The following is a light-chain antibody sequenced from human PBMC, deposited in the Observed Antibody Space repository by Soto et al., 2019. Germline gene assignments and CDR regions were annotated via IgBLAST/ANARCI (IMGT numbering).Light chain of an antibody. CDR2: GNS. J-gene: IGLJ3*02. V-gene: IGLV1-40*01. Sequence: QLVLTLPPSVPGAPGPRVTISCTGSSSKIGAGYDVHWYQQLPGPAPKVLIYGNSNRPSGVPDRFSGSKSGTSASLAITGLQAEDEAEYDSQSYDSSLSGWVFGGGTKVTVL. CDR1: SSKIGAGYD. CDR3: QSYDSSLSGWV.